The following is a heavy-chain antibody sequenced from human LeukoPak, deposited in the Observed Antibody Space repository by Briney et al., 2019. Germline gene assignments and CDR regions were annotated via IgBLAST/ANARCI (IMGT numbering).Heavy chain of an antibody. J-gene: IGHJ4*02. CDR2: ISSSGGST. D-gene: IGHD3-16*01. V-gene: IGHV3-23*01. CDR1: GLTFSSSA. CDR3: AKQGGRYFDY. Sequence: GGSLRPSCAASGLTFSSSAMSWVRQAPGKGLEWVSAISSSGGSTYYTDSVKGRFTISRDNSKNTLYLQMNSLRAEDTAVYYCAKQGGRYFDYWGQGTLVTVSS.